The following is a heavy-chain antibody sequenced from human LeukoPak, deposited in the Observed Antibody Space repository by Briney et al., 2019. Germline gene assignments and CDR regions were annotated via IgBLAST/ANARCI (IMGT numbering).Heavy chain of an antibody. Sequence: ASVKVSCKTSGYIFTSYYLHWVRQAPGQGLEWLGVVYPSAGTSDPAQRFRARIILSDDTSTSTVYMELRSLKSEDTAIYFCVREYHGGYFDFWGQGTLVTVSS. CDR1: GYIFTSYY. J-gene: IGHJ4*02. D-gene: IGHD3-16*01. V-gene: IGHV1-46*03. CDR3: VREYHGGYFDF. CDR2: VYPSAGTS.